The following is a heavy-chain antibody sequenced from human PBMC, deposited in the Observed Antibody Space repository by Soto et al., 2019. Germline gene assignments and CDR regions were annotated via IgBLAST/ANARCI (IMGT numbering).Heavy chain of an antibody. V-gene: IGHV4-39*01. CDR1: GGSISSSSYY. D-gene: IGHD6-19*01. CDR3: ARVLYSSGWWSWFDP. J-gene: IGHJ5*02. Sequence: ETLSLTCTVSGGSISSSSYYWGWIRQPPGKGLEWIGSIYYSGSTYYNPSLKSRVTISVDTSKNQFSLKLSSVTAADTAVYYCARVLYSSGWWSWFDPWGQGTLVTVSS. CDR2: IYYSGST.